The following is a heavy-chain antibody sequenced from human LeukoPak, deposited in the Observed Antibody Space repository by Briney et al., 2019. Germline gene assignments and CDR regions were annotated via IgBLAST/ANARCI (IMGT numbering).Heavy chain of an antibody. D-gene: IGHD3-22*01. Sequence: GGSLRLSCAASGFTLSDYYMSWIRQAPGKGLEWVSYISSSSSYTNYADSVKGRFTISRDNAKNSLYLQMNSLRAEDTAVYYCARDHSSSGCFDYWGQGTLVTVSS. CDR2: ISSSSSYT. J-gene: IGHJ4*02. CDR3: ARDHSSSGCFDY. V-gene: IGHV3-11*05. CDR1: GFTLSDYY.